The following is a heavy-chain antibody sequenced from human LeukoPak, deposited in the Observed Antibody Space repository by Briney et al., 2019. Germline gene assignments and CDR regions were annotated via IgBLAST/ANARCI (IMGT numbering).Heavy chain of an antibody. D-gene: IGHD3-22*01. V-gene: IGHV3-20*04. CDR3: ARERTYYYDSNPDYFDY. CDR1: GFTFSFYA. CDR2: INWNGGST. J-gene: IGHJ4*02. Sequence: GGSLRLSCAASGFTFSFYAMSWVRQPPGQGLEWVSGINWNGGSTGYADSVKGRFTISRDNAKNSLYLQMNSLRAGDTALYYCARERTYYYDSNPDYFDYWGQGTLVTVSS.